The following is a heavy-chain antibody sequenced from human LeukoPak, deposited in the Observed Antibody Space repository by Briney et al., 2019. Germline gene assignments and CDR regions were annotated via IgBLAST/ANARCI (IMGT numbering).Heavy chain of an antibody. CDR1: GGSISSGDYY. D-gene: IGHD3-3*01. Sequence: SETLSLTCTVSGGSISSGDYYWSWIRQPPGKGLGWIGYIYYSGSTYYNPSLKSRVTISVDTSKNQFSLKLSSVTAADTAVYYCARMLSRFPTNWFDPWGQGTLVTVSS. CDR2: IYYSGST. J-gene: IGHJ5*02. CDR3: ARMLSRFPTNWFDP. V-gene: IGHV4-30-4*08.